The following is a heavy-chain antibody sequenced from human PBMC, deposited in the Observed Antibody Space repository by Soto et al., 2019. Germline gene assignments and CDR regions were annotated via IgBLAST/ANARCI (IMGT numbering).Heavy chain of an antibody. Sequence: QVQLQESGPGLVKPSETLSLTCTISGGSISNFHWSWIRQPPGKALEWLGYIYNNGSTKYSPSLKSRLTLSVDTSKNKFSLKLSSVTSADTAMYYCGRDPDSRGYSYFDDWGQGNLVTVSS. CDR2: IYNNGST. V-gene: IGHV4-59*01. D-gene: IGHD3-22*01. CDR1: GGSISNFH. CDR3: GRDPDSRGYSYFDD. J-gene: IGHJ4*02.